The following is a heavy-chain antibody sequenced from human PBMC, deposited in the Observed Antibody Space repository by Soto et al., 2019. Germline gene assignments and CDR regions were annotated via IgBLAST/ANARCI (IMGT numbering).Heavy chain of an antibody. D-gene: IGHD5-18*01. CDR3: ARFDVDTAMAGGYYYYYYGMDV. CDR1: GYTFTGYY. CDR2: INPNSGGT. Sequence: GASVKVSCKASGYTFTGYYMRWVRQAPGQGLEWMGWINPNSGGTNYAQKFKGRVTITADESTSTAYKELRSLRSEDTAVYYFARFDVDTAMAGGYYYYYYGMDVWGQGTTVTVS. J-gene: IGHJ6*02. V-gene: IGHV1-2*02.